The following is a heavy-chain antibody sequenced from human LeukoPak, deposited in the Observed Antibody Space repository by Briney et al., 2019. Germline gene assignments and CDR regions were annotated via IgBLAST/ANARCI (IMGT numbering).Heavy chain of an antibody. V-gene: IGHV4-34*01. CDR1: GGSFSGYY. CDR3: ARGSYDFWSGYPIPNFDY. Sequence: PSETLSLTCALYGGSFSGYYWSWIRQPPGKGLEWIGEINHSGSTNYNPSLKSRVTISVDTSKNQFSLKLSPVTAADTAVYYCARGSYDFWSGYPIPNFDYWGQGTLVTVSS. J-gene: IGHJ4*02. CDR2: INHSGST. D-gene: IGHD3-3*01.